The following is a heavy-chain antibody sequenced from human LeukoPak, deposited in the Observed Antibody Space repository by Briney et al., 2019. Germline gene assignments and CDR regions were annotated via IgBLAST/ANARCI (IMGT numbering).Heavy chain of an antibody. J-gene: IGHJ5*02. CDR2: IIPIFGTA. CDR1: GGTFSSYA. CDR3: ARSYSDSSDWFDP. D-gene: IGHD2-15*01. V-gene: IGHV1-69*13. Sequence: SVKVSCKASGGTFSSYAISWVRQAPGQGLEWMGGIIPIFGTANYAQKFQGRVTITADESTSTAYMELSSLRSEDTAVYYCARSYSDSSDWFDPWGQGTLVTVSS.